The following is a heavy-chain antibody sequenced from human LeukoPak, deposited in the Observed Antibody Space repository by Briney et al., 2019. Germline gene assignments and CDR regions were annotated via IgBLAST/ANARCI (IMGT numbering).Heavy chain of an antibody. V-gene: IGHV1-46*01. CDR2: INPSGGST. CDR3: ARESADSGFDY. J-gene: IGHJ4*02. Sequence: ASVKVSCKASGYTFTGYYMHWVRQAPGQGLEWMGIINPSGGSTSYAQKFQGRVTMTRDTSASTVYMELSSLRSEDTAVYYCARESADSGFDYWGQGTLVTVSS. CDR1: GYTFTGYY. D-gene: IGHD3-10*01.